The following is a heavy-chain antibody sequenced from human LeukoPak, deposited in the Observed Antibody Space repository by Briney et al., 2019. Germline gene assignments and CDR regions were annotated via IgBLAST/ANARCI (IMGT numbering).Heavy chain of an antibody. J-gene: IGHJ4*02. CDR3: ARHLRRIAAADFDY. CDR2: INHSGST. D-gene: IGHD6-13*01. Sequence: SETLSLTCAVSGVSISGSYYYWGWIRQPPGKGLEWIGEINHSGSTNYNPSLKSRVTISVDTSKNQFSLKLSSVTAADTAVYYCARHLRRIAAADFDYWGQGTLVTVSS. V-gene: IGHV4-39*01. CDR1: GVSISGSYYY.